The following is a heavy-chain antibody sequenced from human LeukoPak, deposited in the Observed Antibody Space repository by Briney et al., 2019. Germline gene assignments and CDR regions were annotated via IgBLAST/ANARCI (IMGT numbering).Heavy chain of an antibody. Sequence: SQTLSLTRTVSGGSLSSYYWRWIRHPAGTGLERIWRIYIRGGTNYNPSLKSPVTMSIDTSKNQFSLKLSSVTAADTAVYYGARDRREGCPPVIDYWGQGTLVTVSS. D-gene: IGHD5-24*01. CDR3: ARDRREGCPPVIDY. CDR2: IYIRGGT. CDR1: GGSLSSYY. V-gene: IGHV4-4*07. J-gene: IGHJ4*02.